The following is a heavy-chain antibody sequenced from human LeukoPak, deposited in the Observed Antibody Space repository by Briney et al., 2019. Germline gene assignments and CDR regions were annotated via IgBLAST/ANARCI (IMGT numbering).Heavy chain of an antibody. CDR3: AKDQRYYGSGSYGAFDI. V-gene: IGHV3-30*18. J-gene: IGHJ3*02. Sequence: GGSLRLSCAASGFTFSSYGMHWVSQAPGKGLEWVAVISYDGSNKYYADSVKGRFTISRDNSKNTLYLQMNSLRAEDTAVYYCAKDQRYYGSGSYGAFDIWGQGTMVTVSS. D-gene: IGHD3-10*01. CDR2: ISYDGSNK. CDR1: GFTFSSYG.